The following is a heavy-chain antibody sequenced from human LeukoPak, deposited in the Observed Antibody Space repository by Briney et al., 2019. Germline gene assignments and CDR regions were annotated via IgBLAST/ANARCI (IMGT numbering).Heavy chain of an antibody. CDR1: GASIARNQYY. J-gene: IGHJ4*02. CDR3: ARGDMSRYYFDY. Sequence: PSETLSLTCTVSGASIARNQYYWGWIRQSPGKGLEWIGYIYYSGSTNYNPSLKSRVTISVDTSKNQFSLKLSSVTAADTAVYYCARGDMSRYYFDYWGQGTLVTVSS. D-gene: IGHD3-9*01. V-gene: IGHV4-61*05. CDR2: IYYSGST.